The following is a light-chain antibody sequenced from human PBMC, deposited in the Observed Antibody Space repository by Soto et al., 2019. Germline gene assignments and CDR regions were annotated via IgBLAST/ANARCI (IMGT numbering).Light chain of an antibody. Sequence: NFMLIQPHSVSESPGKTVTLSCTRSTGGIATNFVQWYQQRPGNSPTTVIYENDQRPSGVPERFSGSIDSSSDSAYLTISGPKIEDEADYYCQSFDTGVVFGGGTKLTVL. V-gene: IGLV6-57*01. CDR3: QSFDTGVV. CDR1: TGGIATNF. CDR2: END. J-gene: IGLJ2*01.